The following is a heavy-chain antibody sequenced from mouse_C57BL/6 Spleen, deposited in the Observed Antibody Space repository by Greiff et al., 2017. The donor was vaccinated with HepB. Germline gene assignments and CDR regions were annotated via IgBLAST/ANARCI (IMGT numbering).Heavy chain of an antibody. J-gene: IGHJ2*01. V-gene: IGHV1-50*01. CDR2: IDPSDSYT. Sequence: QVQLQQPGAELVKPGASVKLSCKASGYTFTSYWMQWVKQRPGQGLEWIGEIDPSDSYTNYNQKFKGKATLTVDTSSSTAYMQLSSLTSEDSAVYYCARSAPGGYYFDYGGQGTTLTVSS. CDR3: ARSAPGGYYFDY. CDR1: GYTFTSYW. D-gene: IGHD4-1*01.